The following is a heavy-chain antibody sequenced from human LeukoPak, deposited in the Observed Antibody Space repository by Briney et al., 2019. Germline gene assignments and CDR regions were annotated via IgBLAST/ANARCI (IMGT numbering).Heavy chain of an antibody. V-gene: IGHV5-51*01. CDR3: ARQSSSWFQNTPYYFDY. CDR2: IYPGDSDT. Sequence: GESLKISCKGSGYSFTTYWIGWVRQMPGKGLECLGVIYPGDSDTRYSPSFQGQVTISADKSISTAYLQWSSLKASDTAMYYCARQSSSWFQNTPYYFDYWGQGTLVTVSS. D-gene: IGHD6-13*01. J-gene: IGHJ4*02. CDR1: GYSFTTYW.